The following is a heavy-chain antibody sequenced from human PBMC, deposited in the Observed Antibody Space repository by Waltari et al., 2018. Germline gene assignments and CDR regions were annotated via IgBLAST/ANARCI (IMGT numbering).Heavy chain of an antibody. CDR1: GGSISSYY. D-gene: IGHD6-6*01. J-gene: IGHJ6*03. V-gene: IGHV4-4*07. Sequence: QVQLQESGPGLVKPSETLSLTCTVSGGSISSYYWSWIRQPAGKGLEWIGRIYTSGSTNYNPSLKSRFTMSVDTSKNQFSLKLSSVTAADTAVYYCARGGAARRPNNYYYYMDVWGKGTTVTISS. CDR3: ARGGAARRPNNYYYYMDV. CDR2: IYTSGST.